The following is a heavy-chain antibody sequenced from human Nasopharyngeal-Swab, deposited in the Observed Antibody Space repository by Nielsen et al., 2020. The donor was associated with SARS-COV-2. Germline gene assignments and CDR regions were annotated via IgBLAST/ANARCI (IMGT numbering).Heavy chain of an antibody. CDR3: ARPLRTASGAVRYYYYYGMDV. V-gene: IGHV5-51*01. J-gene: IGHJ6*02. CDR1: GYSFTTYW. Sequence: GGSLRLSCKVSGYSFTTYWIGWVRQMPGKGLEWMGIIYPGGSDTRYSPSFRGQVTISVDKSSSIAYLEWSSLKASDTATYYCARPLRTASGAVRYYYYYGMDVWGQGTTVTVSS. CDR2: IYPGGSDT. D-gene: IGHD3-10*01.